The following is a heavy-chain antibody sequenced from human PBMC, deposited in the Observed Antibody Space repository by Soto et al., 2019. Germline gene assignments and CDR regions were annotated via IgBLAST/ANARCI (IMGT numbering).Heavy chain of an antibody. CDR2: IKQDGSEK. Sequence: EVQLVESGGGLVQPGGSLRLSCAASGFTFSSYWMSWVRQAPGKGLEWVANIKQDGSEKYYVDSVKGRFTISRDNAKNTLYLQMNGLRAEDTAVYYCARVARGVIEEIKDYFDYWGQGTLVTVSS. V-gene: IGHV3-7*04. J-gene: IGHJ4*02. CDR3: ARVARGVIEEIKDYFDY. CDR1: GFTFSSYW. D-gene: IGHD3-16*02.